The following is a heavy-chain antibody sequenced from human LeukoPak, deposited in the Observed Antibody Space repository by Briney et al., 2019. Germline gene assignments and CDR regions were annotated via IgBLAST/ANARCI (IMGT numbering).Heavy chain of an antibody. V-gene: IGHV4-61*02. CDR2: IYTSGST. J-gene: IGHJ6*03. CDR1: GVSISSGSYY. CDR3: ARALGSGYYYYYMDV. D-gene: IGHD3-22*01. Sequence: SQTLSLTCTVSGVSISSGSYYWSWIRQPAGKGLEWIGRIYTSGSTNYNPSLKSRVTISVDTSNNQFSLKLSSVTAADTAVYYCARALGSGYYYYYMDVWGKGTTVTISS.